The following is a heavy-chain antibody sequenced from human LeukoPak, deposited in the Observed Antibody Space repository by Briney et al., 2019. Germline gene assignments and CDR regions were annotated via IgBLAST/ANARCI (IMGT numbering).Heavy chain of an antibody. CDR2: ISSSDNTI. D-gene: IGHD4-23*01. Sequence: HPGGSLRLSCAASGFTFSSYAMSWVRQAPGKGLEWVSYISSSDNTIYYADSVKGRFTISRDNAKNSLYLQMNSLRAEDTAVYYCARDYGGSSPFDYWGQGTLVTVSS. CDR1: GFTFSSYA. V-gene: IGHV3-48*03. J-gene: IGHJ4*02. CDR3: ARDYGGSSPFDY.